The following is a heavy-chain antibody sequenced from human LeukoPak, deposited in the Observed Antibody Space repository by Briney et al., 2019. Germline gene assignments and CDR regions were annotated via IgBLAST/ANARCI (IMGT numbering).Heavy chain of an antibody. V-gene: IGHV3-30*18. CDR2: ISYDGSNK. J-gene: IGHJ4*02. Sequence: TGRSLRLSCAASGFSFSNYGMHWVRQAPGKGLEWVAVISYDGSNKYYADSVKGRFTISRDNSENTLYLQMNSLRAEDTAVYYCGKGNRYSSSWKEFDYWGQGPVVTVSS. D-gene: IGHD6-13*01. CDR1: GFSFSNYG. CDR3: GKGNRYSSSWKEFDY.